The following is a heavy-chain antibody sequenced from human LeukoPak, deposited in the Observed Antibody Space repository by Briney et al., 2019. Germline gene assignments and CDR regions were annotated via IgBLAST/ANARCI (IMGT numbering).Heavy chain of an antibody. D-gene: IGHD5-18*01. CDR2: FDPEDGET. CDR1: GYTLTELS. V-gene: IGHV1-24*01. J-gene: IGHJ3*02. CDR3: ATPDLMFPYRIQLYQGAFDI. Sequence: PGASVKVSCKVSGYTLTELSMHWVRQAPGKGLEWMGGFDPEDGETIYAQKFQGRVTMTEDTSTDTAYMELSSLRSEDTAVYYCATPDLMFPYRIQLYQGAFDIWGQGTMVTVSS.